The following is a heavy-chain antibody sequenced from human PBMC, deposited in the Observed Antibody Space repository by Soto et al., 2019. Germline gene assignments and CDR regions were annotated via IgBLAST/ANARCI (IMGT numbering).Heavy chain of an antibody. CDR2: VHYSGSI. V-gene: IGHV4-59*08. D-gene: IGHD6-25*01. CDR3: ARHKDAGSDRGGMDV. CDR1: GGSISNLY. J-gene: IGHJ6*02. Sequence: QVQLQESGPGLVKPSETLSLTYTVSGGSISNLYWTWIRQPPGKGLEWIGNVHYSGSINYNPSLKSRLTTSVDTAKNQLSLNLSSVTAADTAVYYCARHKDAGSDRGGMDVWGQGTTVTVSS.